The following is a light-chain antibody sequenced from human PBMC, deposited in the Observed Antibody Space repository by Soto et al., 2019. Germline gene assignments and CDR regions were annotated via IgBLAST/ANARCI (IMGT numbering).Light chain of an antibody. CDR2: GAA. CDR1: QSISSSY. Sequence: EMVLTQSPGTLSLSPGKRATLSCRASQSISSSYLSWYQQRPGQAPRLLIYGAASRATGIPDRLSGSGSGTDFTLTIIRLQPQDFAVYYCQQYETSPRTFGQGTKVDIK. V-gene: IGKV3-20*01. CDR3: QQYETSPRT. J-gene: IGKJ1*01.